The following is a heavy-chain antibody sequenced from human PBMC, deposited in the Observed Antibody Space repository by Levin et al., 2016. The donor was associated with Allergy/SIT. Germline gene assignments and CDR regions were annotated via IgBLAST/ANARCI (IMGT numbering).Heavy chain of an antibody. Sequence: GGSLRLSCEASGFTFSSYAMNWVRQGPGKGLSLVARINTDGSRTNYADSVKGRFSIFRDNDKNMLYVQMNSLRVEDTAVYFCAFLGDYDGMDVWGQGTTVTVSS. D-gene: IGHD4-17*01. J-gene: IGHJ6*02. CDR3: AFLGDYDGMDV. CDR2: INTDGSRT. V-gene: IGHV3-74*01. CDR1: GFTFSSYA.